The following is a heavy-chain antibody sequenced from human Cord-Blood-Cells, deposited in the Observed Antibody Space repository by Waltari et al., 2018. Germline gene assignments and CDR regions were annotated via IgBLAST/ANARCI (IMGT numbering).Heavy chain of an antibody. CDR1: GFTFSSYS. Sequence: EVQLVESGGGLVKPGGSLRLSCAASGFTFSSYSMHWVRQAPGKGLEWVSSISSSSSYIYYADSVKGRFTISRDNAKNSLYLQMNSLRAEDTAVYYCASSETGDKWYFDLWGRGTLVTVSS. V-gene: IGHV3-21*01. D-gene: IGHD7-27*01. J-gene: IGHJ2*01. CDR2: ISSSSSYI. CDR3: ASSETGDKWYFDL.